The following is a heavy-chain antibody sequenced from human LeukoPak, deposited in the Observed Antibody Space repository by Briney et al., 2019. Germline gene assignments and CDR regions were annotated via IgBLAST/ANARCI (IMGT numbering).Heavy chain of an antibody. Sequence: GGSLRLSCAASGFTFGSYGMTWVRQAPGKGLEWVSSISSTSSYIYYADSVRGRFSISRDNAKNSLYLQINSLRAEDTAVYYCAREYSYGFDYWGQGTLVTVSS. D-gene: IGHD5-18*01. CDR3: AREYSYGFDY. J-gene: IGHJ4*02. CDR1: GFTFGSYG. CDR2: ISSTSSYI. V-gene: IGHV3-21*01.